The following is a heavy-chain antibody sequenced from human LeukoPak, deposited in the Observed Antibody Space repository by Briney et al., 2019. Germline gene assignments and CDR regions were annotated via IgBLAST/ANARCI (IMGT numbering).Heavy chain of an antibody. J-gene: IGHJ6*02. CDR2: IKSDGSST. CDR3: SRDSLSSCGGDCYSGLDV. CDR1: GFTFSNYW. Sequence: GGSLRLSCAASGFTFSNYWMHWVRQAPGEALMWVSRIKSDGSSTTYADSVKGRFTISRDNAKNTLYLQMNSLRAEDTAVYYCSRDSLSSCGGDCYSGLDVWGQGTTVTVSS. D-gene: IGHD2-21*02. V-gene: IGHV3-74*01.